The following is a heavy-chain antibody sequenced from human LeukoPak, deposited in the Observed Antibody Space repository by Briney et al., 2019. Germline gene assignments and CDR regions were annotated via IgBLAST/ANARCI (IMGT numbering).Heavy chain of an antibody. V-gene: IGHV3-49*04. Sequence: GGSLRLSCTASGFTFGDYAMSWVRQAPGKGLEWVGFIRSKAYGGTTEYAASVKGRFTISRDDSKSIAYLQMNSLKTEDTAVYYCTREPLRFLEGSQCDYWGQGTLVTVSS. CDR2: IRSKAYGGTT. CDR1: GFTFGDYA. D-gene: IGHD3-3*01. J-gene: IGHJ4*02. CDR3: TREPLRFLEGSQCDY.